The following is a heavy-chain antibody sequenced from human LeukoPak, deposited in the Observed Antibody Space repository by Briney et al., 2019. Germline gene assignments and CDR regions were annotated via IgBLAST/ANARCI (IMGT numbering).Heavy chain of an antibody. CDR2: IWYDGRTQ. CDR1: GFTFSTYG. J-gene: IGHJ4*02. CDR3: ARGEYYHESSGYPNY. D-gene: IGHD3-22*01. Sequence: GGSLRLSCAASGFTFSTYGMHWVRQAPGKGLEWVAVIWYDGRTQFYAESVKGRFAVSRDNSKNTLYLQTNSLRAEDTAVYHCARGEYYHESSGYPNYWGQGTLVTVSS. V-gene: IGHV3-33*01.